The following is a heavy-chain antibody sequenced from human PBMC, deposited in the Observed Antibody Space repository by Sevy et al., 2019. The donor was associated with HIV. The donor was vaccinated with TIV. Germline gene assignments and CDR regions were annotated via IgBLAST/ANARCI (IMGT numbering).Heavy chain of an antibody. V-gene: IGHV3-7*03. Sequence: GSLRLSCAASGFTFSNFWMSWVRQAPGKGLEFVANIKQDGSENFNADSVKGRFTISRDNAKNSLFLQMNNLRVEETAVYYCARDHPSTAPFDYWGQGTLVTVSS. J-gene: IGHJ4*02. CDR2: IKQDGSEN. CDR3: ARDHPSTAPFDY. CDR1: GFTFSNFW. D-gene: IGHD2-21*02.